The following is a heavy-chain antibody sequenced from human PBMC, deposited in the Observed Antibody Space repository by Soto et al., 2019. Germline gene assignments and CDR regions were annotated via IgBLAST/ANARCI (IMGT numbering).Heavy chain of an antibody. J-gene: IGHJ3*02. V-gene: IGHV3-30-3*01. D-gene: IGHD6-19*01. CDR1: GFTFSSYA. CDR2: ISYDGSNK. CDR3: ARPTLGIAVDAFDI. Sequence: VQLVESGGGVVQPGRSLRLSCAASGFTFSSYAMHWVRQAPGKGLEWVAVISYDGSNKYYADSVKGRFTISRDNSKNTLYLQMNSLRAEDTAVYYCARPTLGIAVDAFDIWGQGTMVTVSS.